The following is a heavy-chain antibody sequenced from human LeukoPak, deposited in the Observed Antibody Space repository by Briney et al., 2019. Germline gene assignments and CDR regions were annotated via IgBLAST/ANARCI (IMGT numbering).Heavy chain of an antibody. CDR1: GFTFRSCG. CDR3: SKDGVIVATCFSDY. J-gene: IGHJ4*02. Sequence: WKSLTLTCAASGFTFRSCGMNWVRQAPGKGLEWVAVIWYDGSNKYYADSVKGRFTISRDNSENTLYLQMNSLRAEDTAVYYCSKDGVIVATCFSDYWDPGTLVTVSS. D-gene: IGHD5-12*01. CDR2: IWYDGSNK. V-gene: IGHV3-33*06.